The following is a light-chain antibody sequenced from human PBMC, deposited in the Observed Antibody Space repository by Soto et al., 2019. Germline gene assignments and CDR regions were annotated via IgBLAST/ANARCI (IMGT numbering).Light chain of an antibody. CDR1: SSNIGNNA. CDR3: AAWYDSLNGYV. J-gene: IGLJ1*01. V-gene: IGLV1-36*01. Sequence: QSVLTQPPSVSEAPRQRVTISCSGSSSNIGNNAENCYQQLPGKAPKLLIYYDDLLPSGVSDRFSGSKSGTSASLAISGLQSEDEDDYYCAAWYDSLNGYVFGTGTKLTVL. CDR2: YDD.